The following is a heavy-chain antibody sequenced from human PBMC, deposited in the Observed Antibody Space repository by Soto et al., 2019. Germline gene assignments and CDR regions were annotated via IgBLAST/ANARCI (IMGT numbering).Heavy chain of an antibody. CDR2: ISYDGSHK. V-gene: IGHV3-30-3*01. D-gene: IGHD4-17*01. CDR1: GFIFSSYT. Sequence: GGSLRLSCAASGFIFSSYTMHWVRQAPGKGLEWVAVISYDGSHKYYADSVKGRFTISRDNSKNTLYLQMNSLTAEDTAVFYCGRAHAPDYGGVGDHCGQGPLVTVYS. CDR3: GRAHAPDYGGVGDH. J-gene: IGHJ4*02.